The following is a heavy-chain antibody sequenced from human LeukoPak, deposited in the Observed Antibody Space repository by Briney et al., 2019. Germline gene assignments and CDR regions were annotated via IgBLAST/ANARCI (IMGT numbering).Heavy chain of an antibody. CDR1: GFTFSSYA. CDR3: ARVLRYFDLPLD. Sequence: GRSLRLSCAASGFTFSSYAMHWVRQAPGKGLEWVAVISYDGSNKYYADSVKGRFTISRDNSKNTLYLQMNSLRAEDTAVYYCARVLRYFDLPLDWGQGTLVTAFS. CDR2: ISYDGSNK. D-gene: IGHD3-9*01. J-gene: IGHJ4*02. V-gene: IGHV3-30*04.